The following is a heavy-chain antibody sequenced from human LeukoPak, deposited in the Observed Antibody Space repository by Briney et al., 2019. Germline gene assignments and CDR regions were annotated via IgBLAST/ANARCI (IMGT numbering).Heavy chain of an antibody. CDR3: ARLFRPNYYDSSGFIRDASDI. CDR2: ISAYNGNT. Sequence: ASVKVSCKASGYTFTSYGISWVRQAPGQGLEWMGWISAYNGNTNYAQKLQGRVTMTTDTSTSTAYMELRSLRSDDTAVYYCARLFRPNYYDSSGFIRDASDIWGQGTMVTVSS. D-gene: IGHD3-22*01. J-gene: IGHJ3*02. CDR1: GYTFTSYG. V-gene: IGHV1-18*01.